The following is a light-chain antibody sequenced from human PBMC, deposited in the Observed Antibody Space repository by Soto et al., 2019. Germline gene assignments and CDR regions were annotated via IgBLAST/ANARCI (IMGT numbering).Light chain of an antibody. CDR3: HEYYSTPLT. V-gene: IGKV4-1*01. CDR2: WAS. Sequence: DIVMTQSPDSLAVSLGERATIDCKSSQSVLYSSNNKSYLAWYQQKPGQSPKLLIYWASNRESGVPDQFSGSGSGTDFTLSSSSRQVEDVADYSCHEYYSTPLTFGGGTKVEIK. CDR1: QSVLYSSNNKSY. J-gene: IGKJ4*01.